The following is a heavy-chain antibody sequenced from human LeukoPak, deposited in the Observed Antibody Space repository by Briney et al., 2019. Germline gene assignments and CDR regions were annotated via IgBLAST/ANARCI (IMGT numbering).Heavy chain of an antibody. J-gene: IGHJ4*02. V-gene: IGHV4-39*01. CDR2: IYYSGST. D-gene: IGHD2-15*01. Sequence: SETLSLTCTVSGGSISSSSYYWGWIRQPPGKGLEWIGSIYYSGSTYYNPSLKSRVTISVDTSKNQFSLKLSSVTAADTAVYYCARHATPILGYCSGGSCYYIDYWGQGTLVTVSS. CDR3: ARHATPILGYCSGGSCYYIDY. CDR1: GGSISSSSYY.